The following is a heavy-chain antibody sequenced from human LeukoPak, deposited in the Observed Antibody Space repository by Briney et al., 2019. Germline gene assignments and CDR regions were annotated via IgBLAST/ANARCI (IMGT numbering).Heavy chain of an antibody. J-gene: IGHJ4*02. CDR3: ARGVVVVPAAMAY. Sequence: ASVKVSCKASGYTFTSYVINWVRQAPGQGLEWMGWINPNSGGTNYAQKFQGRVTMTRDTSISTAYMELSRLRSDDTAVYYCARGVVVVPAAMAYWGQGTLVTVSS. CDR2: INPNSGGT. V-gene: IGHV1-2*02. CDR1: GYTFTSYV. D-gene: IGHD2-2*01.